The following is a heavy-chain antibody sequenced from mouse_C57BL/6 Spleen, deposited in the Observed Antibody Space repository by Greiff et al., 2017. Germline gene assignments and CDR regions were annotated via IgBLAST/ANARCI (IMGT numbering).Heavy chain of an antibody. CDR2: IDPSDSYT. D-gene: IGHD3-1*01. J-gene: IGHJ4*01. CDR3: ARSGGYVAMDY. V-gene: IGHV1-50*01. CDR1: GYTFTSYW. Sequence: VQLQQPGAELVKPGASVKLSCKASGYTFTSYWMQWVKQRPGQGLEWIGEIDPSDSYTNYNQKFKGKATLTVDTSSSTAYMQLSCLTSEDSAVYYCARSGGYVAMDYWGQGTSVTVSS.